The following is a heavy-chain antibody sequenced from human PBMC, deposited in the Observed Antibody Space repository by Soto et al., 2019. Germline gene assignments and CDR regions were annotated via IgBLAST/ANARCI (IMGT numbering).Heavy chain of an antibody. Sequence: SETLSLTCAVSGGSISSGGYSWSWIRQPPGKGLEWIGYIYHSGSTYYNPSLKSRVTISVDRSKNQFSLKLSSVTAADTAVYYCARASLLTGYYDYYYGMDVWGQGTTVNVSS. J-gene: IGHJ6*02. CDR3: ARASLLTGYYDYYYGMDV. CDR1: GGSISSGGYS. CDR2: IYHSGST. V-gene: IGHV4-30-2*01. D-gene: IGHD3-9*01.